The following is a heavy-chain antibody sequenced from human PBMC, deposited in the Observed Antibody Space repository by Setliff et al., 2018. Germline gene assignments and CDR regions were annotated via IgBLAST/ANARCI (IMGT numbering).Heavy chain of an antibody. V-gene: IGHV4-59*08. Sequence: SETLSLTCTLSGGSISSHYWSWIRQPPGKGLEWIGSIYYSGSTNYNPSLKSRVTISVDTSKNQFSLKLSSVTAADTAVYYCARSRAAANDYWGQGTLVTVSS. CDR2: IYYSGST. D-gene: IGHD6-13*01. J-gene: IGHJ4*02. CDR1: GGSISSHY. CDR3: ARSRAAANDY.